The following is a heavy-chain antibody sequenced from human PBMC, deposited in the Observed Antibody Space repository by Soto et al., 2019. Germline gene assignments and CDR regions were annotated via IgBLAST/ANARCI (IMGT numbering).Heavy chain of an antibody. CDR1: GYSISSGYY. CDR3: ASRKRGGAYSSSSPFDY. Sequence: SETLSLTCTVSGYSISSGYYWGWIRQPPGKGLEWIGSIYHSGSTYYNPSLKSRVTISVDTSKNQFSLKLRSVTAADTAVYYCASRKRGGAYSSSSPFDYWGQGTLVTVSS. J-gene: IGHJ4*02. V-gene: IGHV4-38-2*02. D-gene: IGHD6-6*01. CDR2: IYHSGST.